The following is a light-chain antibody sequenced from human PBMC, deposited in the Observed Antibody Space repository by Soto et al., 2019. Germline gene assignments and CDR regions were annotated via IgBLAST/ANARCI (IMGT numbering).Light chain of an antibody. V-gene: IGKV1-17*01. CDR3: LQHNTYPLT. CDR2: AAS. CDR1: QDIRKD. J-gene: IGKJ4*01. Sequence: DLQMTQSPSSLSASVGDRVTITCRASQDIRKDLGWYQQKPGKAPKRLIYAASTLQSGVPSRFNGSGSGTEFTLTITSLQPEDFATYYCLQHNTYPLTFGRGTKVEI.